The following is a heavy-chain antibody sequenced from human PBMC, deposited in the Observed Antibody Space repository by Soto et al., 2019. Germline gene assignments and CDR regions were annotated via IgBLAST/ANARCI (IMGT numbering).Heavy chain of an antibody. V-gene: IGHV4-59*01. CDR3: ARETMVRGVTAYYYYYYKDV. Sequence: SETLSLTCTVSGGSISSYYWSWIRQPPGKGLEWIGYIYYSGSTNYNPSLKSRVTISVDTSKNQFSLKLSSVTAADTAVYYCARETMVRGVTAYYYYYYKDVWGKGTTVTVSS. CDR1: GGSISSYY. D-gene: IGHD3-10*01. J-gene: IGHJ6*03. CDR2: IYYSGST.